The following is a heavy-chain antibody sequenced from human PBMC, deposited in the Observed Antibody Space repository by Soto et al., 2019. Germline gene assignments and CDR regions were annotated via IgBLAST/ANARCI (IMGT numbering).Heavy chain of an antibody. Sequence: PGGSLRLSCAASGFTFSSYSMNWVRQAPGKGLEWVSSISSSSSYIYYEESVKGRFTISRDNSKNTLFLQMTSLRVEDTAVYYCEKTRQAAVGTKFFDLWGQGTMVTVSS. CDR2: ISSSSSYI. CDR1: GFTFSSYS. D-gene: IGHD6-13*01. V-gene: IGHV3-21*04. CDR3: EKTRQAAVGTKFFDL. J-gene: IGHJ4*02.